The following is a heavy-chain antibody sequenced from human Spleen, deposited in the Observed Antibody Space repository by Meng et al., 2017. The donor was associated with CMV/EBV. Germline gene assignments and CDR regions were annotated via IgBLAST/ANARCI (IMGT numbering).Heavy chain of an antibody. CDR3: AKDMYSSSWYVYYYYGMDV. CDR2: ISGSSNYI. CDR1: GFTFDNYA. Sequence: GESLKISCAASGFTFDNYAMHWVRQAPGKGLEWVSSISGSSNYIYYADSVKGRFTITRDNAKNSLYLQMNSLRGEDTALYYCAKDMYSSSWYVYYYYGMDVWGQGTTVTVSS. V-gene: IGHV3-21*04. J-gene: IGHJ6*02. D-gene: IGHD6-13*01.